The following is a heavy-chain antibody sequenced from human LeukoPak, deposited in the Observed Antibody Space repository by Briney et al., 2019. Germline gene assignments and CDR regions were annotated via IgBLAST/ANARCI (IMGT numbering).Heavy chain of an antibody. CDR1: GYTFTGYY. D-gene: IGHD6-19*01. CDR3: ARLSDGWYVGGWFDP. Sequence: ASVKVSCKASGYTFTGYYMHWVRRAPGQGLEWMGWINPNSGGTNYAQKFQGRVTMTRDTSISTAYMELSRLRSDDTAVYYCARLSDGWYVGGWFDPWGQGTLVTVSS. CDR2: INPNSGGT. V-gene: IGHV1-2*02. J-gene: IGHJ5*02.